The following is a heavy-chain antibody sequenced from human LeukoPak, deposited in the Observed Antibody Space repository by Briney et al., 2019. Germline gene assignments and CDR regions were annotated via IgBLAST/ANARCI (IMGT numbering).Heavy chain of an antibody. CDR3: ARAPLTVKDAFDI. CDR1: GGSISSYY. V-gene: IGHV4-4*07. Sequence: KTSETLSLTCTVSGGSISSYYWSWIRQPAGKGLEWIGRIFSSESTNYNPSLKGRVTMSLDTSKNQFSLRLSSVTAADTAVYYCARAPLTVKDAFDIWGQGTMVTVSS. CDR2: IFSSEST. D-gene: IGHD4-11*01. J-gene: IGHJ3*02.